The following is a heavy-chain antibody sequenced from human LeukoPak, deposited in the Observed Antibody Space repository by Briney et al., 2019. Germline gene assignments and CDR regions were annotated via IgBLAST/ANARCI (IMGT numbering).Heavy chain of an antibody. D-gene: IGHD3-10*01. J-gene: IGHJ4*02. CDR1: GGTFSTYA. V-gene: IGHV1-69*04. CDR3: ARASGYYGSGSYSDY. CDR2: IIPILGIA. Sequence: VASVKVSCKATGGTFSTYAISWVRQAPGQGLEWMGRIIPILGIANYAQKFQGRVTITADKSTSTAYMELSSLRSEDTAVYYCARASGYYGSGSYSDYWGQGTLVTVSS.